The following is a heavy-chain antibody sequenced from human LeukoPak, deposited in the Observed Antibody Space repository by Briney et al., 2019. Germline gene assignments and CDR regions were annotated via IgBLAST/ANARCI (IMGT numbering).Heavy chain of an antibody. D-gene: IGHD4-17*01. CDR2: INHSGST. J-gene: IGHJ4*02. CDR1: GGSFSGYY. V-gene: IGHV4-34*01. Sequence: SETPSLTCAVYGGSFSGYYWSWIRQPPGKGLEWIGEINHSGSTNYNPSLKSRVTISVDTSKNQFSLKLSSVTAADTAVYYCARAQATVTRGPFDYWGQGTLVTVSS. CDR3: ARAQATVTRGPFDY.